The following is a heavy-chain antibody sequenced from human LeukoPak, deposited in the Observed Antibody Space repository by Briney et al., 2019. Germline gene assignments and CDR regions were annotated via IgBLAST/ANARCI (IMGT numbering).Heavy chain of an antibody. CDR1: GSSISSYY. CDR2: IYYSGTT. J-gene: IGHJ4*02. V-gene: IGHV4-59*08. Sequence: SETLSLTCTVSGSSISSYYWSWIRQPPGKGLEWIGYIYYSGTTNYNPSLKSRVTISVDTSKNQFSLKLSSVTAADTAVYYCARQNYVWGSYREFDYWGQGTLVTVSS. D-gene: IGHD3-16*02. CDR3: ARQNYVWGSYREFDY.